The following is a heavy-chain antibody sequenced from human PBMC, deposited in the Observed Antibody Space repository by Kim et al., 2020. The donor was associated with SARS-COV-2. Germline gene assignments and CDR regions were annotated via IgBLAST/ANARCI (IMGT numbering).Heavy chain of an antibody. CDR3: ARLNYYDSSGYYEFDY. Sequence: SLQSRVTISVDTSKTQFSLKLSSVTAADTAVYYCARLNYYDSSGYYEFDYWGQGTLVTVSS. D-gene: IGHD3-22*01. V-gene: IGHV4-39*01. J-gene: IGHJ4*02.